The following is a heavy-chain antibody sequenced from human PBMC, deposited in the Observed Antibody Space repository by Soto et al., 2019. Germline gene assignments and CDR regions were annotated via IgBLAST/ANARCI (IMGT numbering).Heavy chain of an antibody. D-gene: IGHD3-3*01. CDR1: GFTFGDYA. Sequence: QPGGSLRLSCTASGFTFGDYAMSWFRQAPGKGLEWVGFIRSKAYGGTTEYAASVKGRFTISRDDSKSIAYLQMNSLKTEDTAVYYCTRAPGYDFWSGYYTPANFDYWGQGTLVTVSS. CDR2: IRSKAYGGTT. J-gene: IGHJ4*02. CDR3: TRAPGYDFWSGYYTPANFDY. V-gene: IGHV3-49*03.